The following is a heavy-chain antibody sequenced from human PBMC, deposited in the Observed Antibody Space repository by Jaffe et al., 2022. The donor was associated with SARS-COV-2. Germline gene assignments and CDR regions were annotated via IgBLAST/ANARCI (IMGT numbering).Heavy chain of an antibody. D-gene: IGHD5-18*01. CDR1: GITLRKDA. CDR2: ISGSGDNT. J-gene: IGHJ4*02. Sequence: EVQLLESGGGLVQPGGSLRLSCAASGITLRKDAMSWVRQAPGKGLEWVSSISGSGDNTYYADPVKGRFTISRDNSRDTLYLQMNSLRVEDTAVYYCVKEAGLLVDTAVLANWGPGTLISVSS. CDR3: VKEAGLLVDTAVLAN. V-gene: IGHV3-23*01.